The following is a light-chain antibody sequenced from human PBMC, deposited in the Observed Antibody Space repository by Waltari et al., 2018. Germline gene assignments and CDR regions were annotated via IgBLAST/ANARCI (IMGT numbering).Light chain of an antibody. CDR3: QHYLRLPVT. Sequence: IVFTQSPDTLSLSPGESATLSCRTSQSVTRALAWYQQKPGQAPRLLIYGASNRATGIPDRFSGSGSGTDFSLTISSLEPEDFAVYYCQHYLRLPVTFGQGTKVEVK. V-gene: IGKV3-20*01. CDR2: GAS. J-gene: IGKJ1*01. CDR1: QSVTRA.